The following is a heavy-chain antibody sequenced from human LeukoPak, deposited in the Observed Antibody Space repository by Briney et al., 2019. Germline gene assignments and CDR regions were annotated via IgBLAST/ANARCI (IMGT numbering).Heavy chain of an antibody. V-gene: IGHV3-15*01. D-gene: IGHD3-3*02. CDR2: IKSKTDGGTT. J-gene: IGHJ4*02. Sequence: GGSLDPSGAPPELTSGKAWLGWVGQAPGRGRKWVGRIKSKTDGGTTDYAAPVKGRFTISRDDSKNTLYLQMNSLKTEDTAVYYCTTHSLLTAYWGQGTLVTVSS. CDR1: ELTSGKAW. CDR3: TTHSLLTAY.